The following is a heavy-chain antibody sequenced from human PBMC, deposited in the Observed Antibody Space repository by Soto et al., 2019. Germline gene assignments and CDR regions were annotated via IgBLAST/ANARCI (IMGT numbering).Heavy chain of an antibody. D-gene: IGHD3-16*01. CDR3: ARGLLGDWGGFDY. Sequence: QVQLVQSGAEVKKPGASVKVSCKASGYTFTSYAMHWVRQAPGQRLEWMGWINAGNGNTKYSQKFQGRVTITRDTSASTAYMEVSSLRTEDTAGYYCARGLLGDWGGFDYWGQGTLVTVSS. V-gene: IGHV1-3*01. CDR2: INAGNGNT. J-gene: IGHJ4*02. CDR1: GYTFTSYA.